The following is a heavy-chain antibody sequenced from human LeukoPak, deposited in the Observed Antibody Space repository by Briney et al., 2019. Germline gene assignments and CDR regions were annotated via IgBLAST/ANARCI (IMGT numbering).Heavy chain of an antibody. CDR2: INPNSGGT. J-gene: IGHJ4*02. D-gene: IGHD5-18*01. CDR3: ARIHVDTAMVEPFDY. Sequence: ASVKVSCKASGYTFTGYYIHWVRQAPGQGLEWMGWINPNSGGTNYAQKFQGRVTMTRDTSISTAYMELSRLRSDDTAVYYCARIHVDTAMVEPFDYWGQGTLVTVSS. V-gene: IGHV1-2*02. CDR1: GYTFTGYY.